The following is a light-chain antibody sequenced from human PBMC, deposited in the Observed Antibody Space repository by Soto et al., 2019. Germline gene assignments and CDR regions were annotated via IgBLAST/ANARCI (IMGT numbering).Light chain of an antibody. CDR1: QSISSN. CDR2: GAS. V-gene: IGKV3-15*01. J-gene: IGKJ1*01. Sequence: EIVMTQSPATLSVSPGERATLSCRASQSISSNLAWYQQNPGQAPRLLIYGASTRATGIPARFSGSGSGTEFTLTISSLQSEDFAVYYCQQYNYWRTFGQGTKVEIK. CDR3: QQYNYWRT.